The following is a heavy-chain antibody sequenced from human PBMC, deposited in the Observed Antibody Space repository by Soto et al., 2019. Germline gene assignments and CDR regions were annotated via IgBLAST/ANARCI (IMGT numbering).Heavy chain of an antibody. V-gene: IGHV3-30*03. D-gene: IGHD3-10*01. J-gene: IGHJ6*02. CDR3: ASYWRVRGVIWYYYYGMDV. CDR2: ISYDGSNK. CDR1: GFNFIDYG. Sequence: GGSLRLSCTDSGFNFIDYGMHWVRQAPGKGLEWVAVISYDGSNKNYADSVKGRFTISRDDSKNTLYLQMNSLKTEDTAVYYCASYWRVRGVIWYYYYGMDVWGQGTTVTVSS.